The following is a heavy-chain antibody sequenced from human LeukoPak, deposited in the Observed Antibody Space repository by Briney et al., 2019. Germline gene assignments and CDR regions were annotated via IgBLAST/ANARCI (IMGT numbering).Heavy chain of an antibody. CDR2: IIPILGIA. CDR1: GGTFSSYA. CDR3: ARSSAYWYAGYFDS. J-gene: IGHJ4*02. Sequence: SVKVSCKASGGTFSSYAISWVRQAPGQGLEWMGRIIPILGIANYAQKFQGRVTITADKSTSTAYMELSSLRSEDTAVYYCARSSAYWYAGYFDSWGQGTQVTVSS. V-gene: IGHV1-69*04. D-gene: IGHD2-8*02.